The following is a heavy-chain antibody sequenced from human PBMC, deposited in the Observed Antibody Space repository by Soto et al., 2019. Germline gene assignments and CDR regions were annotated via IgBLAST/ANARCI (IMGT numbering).Heavy chain of an antibody. Sequence: SETLSLTCTVSGGSVSSGSYYWSWIRQPPGKGLEWIGYIYYSGSTNYNPSLKSRVTISVDTSKNQFSLKLSSVTAADTAVYYCARDVGYGDNWFDPWGQGTLVTVSS. CDR2: IYYSGST. D-gene: IGHD5-18*01. J-gene: IGHJ5*02. CDR1: GGSVSSGSYY. CDR3: ARDVGYGDNWFDP. V-gene: IGHV4-61*01.